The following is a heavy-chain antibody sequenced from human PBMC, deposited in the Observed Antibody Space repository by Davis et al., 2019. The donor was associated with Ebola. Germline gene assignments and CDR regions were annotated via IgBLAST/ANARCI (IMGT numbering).Heavy chain of an antibody. CDR1: GFTFSGSA. J-gene: IGHJ5*02. CDR2: IRSKANSYAT. Sequence: GGSLRLSCAASGFTFSGSAMHWVRQASGKGLEWVGRIRSKANSYATAYAASVKGRFTISRDDSKNTAYLQMNSLRAEDTAVYYCARDAYSSSWPSAWFDPWGQGTLVTVSS. D-gene: IGHD6-13*01. V-gene: IGHV3-73*01. CDR3: ARDAYSSSWPSAWFDP.